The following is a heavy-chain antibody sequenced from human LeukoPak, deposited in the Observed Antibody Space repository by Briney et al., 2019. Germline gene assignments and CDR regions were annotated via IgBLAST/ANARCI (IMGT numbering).Heavy chain of an antibody. D-gene: IGHD3-10*01. J-gene: IGHJ4*02. CDR1: GFTFTTYP. CDR2: ISGSGGST. Sequence: GGSLRLSCAASGFTFTTYPLSGVPKAQGRGLKWVSAISGSGGSTYYADSVKGRFTISRDNSKNTLYLQMNSLRAEDTAVYYCAKSGGIYGSGSPDYFDYWGQGTLVTVSS. V-gene: IGHV3-23*01. CDR3: AKSGGIYGSGSPDYFDY.